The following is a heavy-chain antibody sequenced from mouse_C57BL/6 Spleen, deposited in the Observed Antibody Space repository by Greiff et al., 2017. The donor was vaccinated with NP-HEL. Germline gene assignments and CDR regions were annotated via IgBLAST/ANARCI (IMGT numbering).Heavy chain of an antibody. CDR3: ARIKTIVGTYFDY. CDR1: GYTFTSYW. Sequence: QVQLQQPGAELVKAGASVKMSCKASGYTFTSYWMHWVKQRLGQGLEWFAETNPTNGRTYYNEKFKSKATLTVDKSSSTAYMLLSGPTFEDSAVYYCARIKTIVGTYFDYWGLCTTLTVSS. D-gene: IGHD1-1*01. CDR2: TNPTNGRT. J-gene: IGHJ2*01. V-gene: IGHV1S81*02.